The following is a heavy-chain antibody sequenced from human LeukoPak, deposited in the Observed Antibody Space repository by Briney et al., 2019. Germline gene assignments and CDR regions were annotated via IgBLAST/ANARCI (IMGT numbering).Heavy chain of an antibody. Sequence: ASVKLSCKASGYTFTSYDINWVRQATGQGLEWMGWMNPNSGNTGYAQKFQGRVTMTRNTSISTAYMELSSLRSEDTAVYYCARSAAAGPTDYGMDVWGQGTTVTVSS. CDR2: MNPNSGNT. J-gene: IGHJ6*02. CDR3: ARSAAAGPTDYGMDV. D-gene: IGHD6-13*01. V-gene: IGHV1-8*01. CDR1: GYTFTSYD.